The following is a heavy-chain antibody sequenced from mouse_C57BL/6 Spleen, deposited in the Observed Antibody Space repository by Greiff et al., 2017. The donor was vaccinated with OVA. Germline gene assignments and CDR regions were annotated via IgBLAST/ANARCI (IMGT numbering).Heavy chain of an antibody. V-gene: IGHV14-3*01. CDR1: GFNIKNPY. CDR3: ARASVWDVGYFDV. Sequence: VHVKQSVAELVRPGASVTLSCTASGFNIKNPYMHWVKQRPEQGLEWIGRIDPANGNTKYAPRFQGKATITADTSSNTAYLQLSSLTSEDTAIYYCARASVWDVGYFDVWGTGTTVTVSS. J-gene: IGHJ1*03. CDR2: IDPANGNT. D-gene: IGHD4-1*01.